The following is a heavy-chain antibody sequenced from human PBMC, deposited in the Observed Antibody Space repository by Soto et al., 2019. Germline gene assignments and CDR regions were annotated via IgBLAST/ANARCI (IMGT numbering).Heavy chain of an antibody. CDR1: YW. CDR2: IDPSDSYT. D-gene: IGHD2-15*01. V-gene: IGHV5-10-1*01. CDR3: ASVGSSYRRRNFDY. Sequence: YWISWVRQMPWKGLEWMGRIDPSDSYTNYSPSFQGHVTISADKSISTAYLQWSSLKASDTAMYYCASVGSSYRRRNFDYWGQGTLVTVSS. J-gene: IGHJ4*02.